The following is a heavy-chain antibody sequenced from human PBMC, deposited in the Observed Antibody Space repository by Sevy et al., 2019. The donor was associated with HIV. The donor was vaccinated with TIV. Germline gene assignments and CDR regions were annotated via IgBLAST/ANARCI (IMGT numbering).Heavy chain of an antibody. D-gene: IGHD6-6*01. CDR1: GGSISSSSYY. Sequence: SETLSLTCTVSGGSISSSSYYWGWIRQPPGKGLEWIGSIYYSGSTYYNPSLKSRVTISVDTSKNQFSLKLSSVTAADTAVYYCARYSSYSSSTGDWFDPWGQGTLVTVSS. CDR3: ARYSSYSSSTGDWFDP. V-gene: IGHV4-39*01. J-gene: IGHJ5*02. CDR2: IYYSGST.